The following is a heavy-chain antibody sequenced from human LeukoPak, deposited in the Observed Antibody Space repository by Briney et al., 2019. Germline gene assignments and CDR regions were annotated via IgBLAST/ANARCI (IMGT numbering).Heavy chain of an antibody. CDR1: GLTFSRYA. CDR3: AKPARTNYADY. Sequence: GGTLRLSCAASGLTFSRYAMNWVRQAPGKGLEWVSSISGSGGSTYYADSVKGRFTISRDNSKNTLYLQMNSLRAEDTAVYYCAKPARTNYADYWGQGTLVTVSS. V-gene: IGHV3-23*01. D-gene: IGHD1-14*01. CDR2: ISGSGGST. J-gene: IGHJ4*02.